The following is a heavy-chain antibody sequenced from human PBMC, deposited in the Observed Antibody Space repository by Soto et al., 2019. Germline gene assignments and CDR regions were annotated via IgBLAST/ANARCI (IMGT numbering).Heavy chain of an antibody. D-gene: IGHD3-10*01. J-gene: IGHJ4*02. CDR1: GGTFNTYA. V-gene: IGHV1-69*19. CDR3: AREVQVHTPAFAY. CDR2: ISPMFGAA. Sequence: QVQLVQSGAEMKKPGSSVKVSCQSSGGTFNTYAMNWVRQAPGQGPEWMGDISPMFGAANYAPKFQGRVNSTADESTGTSYMQLSSLTSEDTALYFCAREVQVHTPAFAYWGQGTLVTVSS.